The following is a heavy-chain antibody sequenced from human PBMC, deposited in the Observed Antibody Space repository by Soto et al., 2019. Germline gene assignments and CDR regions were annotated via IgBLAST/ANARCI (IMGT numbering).Heavy chain of an antibody. CDR3: VKLGGSWNDGKDY. CDR1: GFTFSSYA. D-gene: IGHD1-1*01. CDR2: ISSNGGST. Sequence: GGSLRLSCSASGFTFSSYAMHWVRQAPGKGLEYVSAISSNGGSTYYADSVKGRFTISRDNSKNTLYLQMSSLRAEDTAVYYCVKLGGSWNDGKDYWGQGTLVTVSS. J-gene: IGHJ4*02. V-gene: IGHV3-64D*08.